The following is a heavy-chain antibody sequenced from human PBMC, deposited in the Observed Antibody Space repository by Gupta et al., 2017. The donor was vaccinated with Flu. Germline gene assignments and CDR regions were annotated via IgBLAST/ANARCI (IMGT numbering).Heavy chain of an antibody. CDR2: IFESGST. J-gene: IGHJ5*02. CDR3: ARVTFGVPAAKGWRDP. CDR1: GDSIRGSTYF. D-gene: IGHD2-2*01. V-gene: IGHV4-39*01. Sequence: QLLLQESGPGLVKASETLSLTCTVSGDSIRGSTYFWGWIRQPPGKGLEWIGNIFESGSTYYNPSLRSRITISVDTSKNQFSLRLTSVAAADAAVYYCARVTFGVPAAKGWRDPWGQGTLVTVSS.